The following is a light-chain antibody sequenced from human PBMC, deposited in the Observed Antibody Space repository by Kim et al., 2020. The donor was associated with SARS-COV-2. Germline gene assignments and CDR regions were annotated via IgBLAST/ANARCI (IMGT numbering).Light chain of an antibody. CDR3: CSYAHSGTLV. CDR1: SSDVGSYNL. V-gene: IGLV2-23*01. CDR2: EGS. Sequence: QSALTQPASVSGSPGQSITISCAGTSSDVGSYNLVSWYQQHPGKAPKLMIFEGSKRPSGVSNRFSGSKSGNTASLTISGLQAEDEADYYCCSYAHSGTLVLGGGTQLTVL. J-gene: IGLJ2*01.